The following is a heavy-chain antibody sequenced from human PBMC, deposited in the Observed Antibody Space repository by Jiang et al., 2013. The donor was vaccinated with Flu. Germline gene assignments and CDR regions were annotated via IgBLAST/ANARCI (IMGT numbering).Heavy chain of an antibody. CDR1: GGSISSYY. CDR3: ARARGSFDY. Sequence: LLKPSETLSLTCTVSGGSISSYYWSWIRQPPGKGLEWIGYIYYSGSTNYNPSLKSRVTISVDTSKNQFSLKLSSVTAADTAVYYCARARGSFDYWGQGTLVTVSS. J-gene: IGHJ4*02. CDR2: IYYSGST. V-gene: IGHV4-59*01. D-gene: IGHD3-16*01.